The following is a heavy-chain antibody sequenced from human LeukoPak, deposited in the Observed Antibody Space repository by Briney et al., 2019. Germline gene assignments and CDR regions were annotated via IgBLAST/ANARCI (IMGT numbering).Heavy chain of an antibody. V-gene: IGHV3-23*01. CDR3: AKVRVGATLIDY. CDR2: ISGSGGST. CDR1: GFTFSSYS. J-gene: IGHJ4*02. D-gene: IGHD1-26*01. Sequence: GGSLRLSCAASGFTFSSYSMNWVRQAPGKGLEWVSAISGSGGSTYYADSVKGRFTISRDNSKNTLYLQMNSLRAEDTAVYYCAKVRVGATLIDYWGQGTLVTVSS.